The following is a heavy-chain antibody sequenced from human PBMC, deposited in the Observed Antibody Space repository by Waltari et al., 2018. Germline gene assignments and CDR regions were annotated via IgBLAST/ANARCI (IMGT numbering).Heavy chain of an antibody. V-gene: IGHV3-33*01. CDR2: IWYGGSKK. J-gene: IGHJ4*02. CDR3: ARALTKRYGDYGYFDY. D-gene: IGHD4-17*01. Sequence: QVQLVESGGGVVQPGRSLRLSCAASGFTFSSYGMPWVRQAPGKGVEWVAVIWYGGSKKYEANFVEGRFTNSRYKSKNTLDLQMNSLRAEDTAVYYCARALTKRYGDYGYFDYWGQGTLVTVSS. CDR1: GFTFSSYG.